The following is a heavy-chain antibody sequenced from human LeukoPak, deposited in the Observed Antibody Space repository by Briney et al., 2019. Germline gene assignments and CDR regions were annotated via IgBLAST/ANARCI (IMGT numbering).Heavy chain of an antibody. Sequence: RSSETLSLTCTVSGGSISSYYWSWIRQPPGKGLEWIGYIYYSGSTNYNPSLKSRVTISVDTSKNQFSLKLSSVTAADTAVYYCARYLGSSEFDYWGQGTLVTVSS. CDR2: IYYSGST. CDR3: ARYLGSSEFDY. D-gene: IGHD6-6*01. J-gene: IGHJ4*02. V-gene: IGHV4-59*01. CDR1: GGSISSYY.